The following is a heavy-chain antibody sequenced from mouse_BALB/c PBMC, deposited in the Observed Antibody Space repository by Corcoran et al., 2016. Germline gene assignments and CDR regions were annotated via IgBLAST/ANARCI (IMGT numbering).Heavy chain of an antibody. D-gene: IGHD1-1*01. CDR3: ARFYGSSYFKYFDV. CDR2: IFPGRDNT. J-gene: IGHJ1*01. CDR1: GYSFTSYY. Sequence: QVLLQQSGPELVKPGSSVKISCKASGYSFTSYYIHWVKQRPGQGLEWIGWIFPGRDNTKYNEKFKGKATLTADTSSSTAYMQLSSLTSEDSAVYFCARFYGSSYFKYFDVWGAGTTVTVSS. V-gene: IGHV1-66*01.